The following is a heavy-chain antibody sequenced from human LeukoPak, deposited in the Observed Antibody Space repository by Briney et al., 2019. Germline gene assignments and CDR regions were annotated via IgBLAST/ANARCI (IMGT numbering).Heavy chain of an antibody. D-gene: IGHD3-3*01. J-gene: IGHJ3*01. CDR3: AKVEWSA. CDR1: GFTFSSYS. CDR2: ISSSSDYI. V-gene: IGHV3-21*06. Sequence: GGSLRLSCAASGFTFSSYSMKWVRQAPGKGLEWVSCISSSSDYIYYVESVKGRFTISRDNAKNSMYLQMNSLRAEDTALYYCAKVEWSAWGQGTMVTVSS.